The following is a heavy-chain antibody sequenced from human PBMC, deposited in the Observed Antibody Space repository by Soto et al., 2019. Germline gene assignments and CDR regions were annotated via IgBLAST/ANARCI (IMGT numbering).Heavy chain of an antibody. CDR2: ISTYNGNT. J-gene: IGHJ4*02. V-gene: IGHV1-18*04. D-gene: IGHD6-19*01. CDR3: AREEGISDWHAFDY. CDR1: VYTFTDYG. Sequence: QVQLVQSGAEVKKPGASVKVSCKASVYTFTDYGISWVRQAPGQGLEWMGWISTYNGNTIYAQKIQGRVTMTTDTSTSTAYVELRSLRSDDTAVYYCAREEGISDWHAFDYWGQGTLVTVSS.